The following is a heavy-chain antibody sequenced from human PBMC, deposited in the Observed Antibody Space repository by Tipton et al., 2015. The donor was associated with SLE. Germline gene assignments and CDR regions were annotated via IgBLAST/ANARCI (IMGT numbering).Heavy chain of an antibody. Sequence: TLSLTCSVSGASISSYYWSWIRQPPGKGLEWVGYIYYSGSTNYNPSLKSRVTISVDTSKNQFSLKLSSVTAAATAVYYCARGGAEGLWFRESSVAFDIWGRGTMVTVSS. CDR2: IYYSGST. CDR3: ARGGAEGLWFRESSVAFDI. D-gene: IGHD3-10*01. V-gene: IGHV4-59*01. J-gene: IGHJ3*02. CDR1: GASISSYY.